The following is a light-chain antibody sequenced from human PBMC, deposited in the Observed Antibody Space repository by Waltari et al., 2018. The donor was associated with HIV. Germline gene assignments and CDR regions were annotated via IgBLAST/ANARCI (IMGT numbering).Light chain of an antibody. Sequence: AIRMTHSPSSFSASVGDRVTITCRASQGISTYLAWYQQKPGKAPELLIYDTSTLQSGVPSRFSGSGSGTDFTLTISRLQSEDFATYFCQQYYTYWLTFGGGTKVDI. CDR1: QGISTY. CDR2: DTS. CDR3: QQYYTYWLT. V-gene: IGKV1-8*01. J-gene: IGKJ4*01.